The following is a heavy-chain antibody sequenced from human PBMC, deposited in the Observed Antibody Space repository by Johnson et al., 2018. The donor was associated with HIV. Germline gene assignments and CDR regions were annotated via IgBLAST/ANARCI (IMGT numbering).Heavy chain of an antibody. CDR2: ITASGSPI. Sequence: QVQLVESGGVVVQPGGSLRLSCAASGFIFSDSYMSWIRQAPGKGLEWLSYITASGSPISYADSVRGRFTISRDNAKNPLYLQMNSLRAEDTALYYCARVVVVVATVRVGAFDIWGQGTMVTVSS. CDR1: GFIFSDSY. V-gene: IGHV3-11*01. D-gene: IGHD2-15*01. CDR3: ARVVVVVATVRVGAFDI. J-gene: IGHJ3*02.